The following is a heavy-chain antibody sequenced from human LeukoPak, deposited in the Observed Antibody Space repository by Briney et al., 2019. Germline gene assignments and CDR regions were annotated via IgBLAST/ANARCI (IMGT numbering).Heavy chain of an antibody. J-gene: IGHJ4*02. CDR3: ARDRAGEATISHTHIDY. CDR1: GYTFTSYD. V-gene: IGHV1-8*01. Sequence: ASVKVSCKASGYTFTSYDINWVRQATGQGLEWMGWMNPNSGNTGYAQKLQGRVTMTRDMSTSTVYMELSSLRSEDTAVYYCARDRAGEATISHTHIDYWGQGTLVTVSS. D-gene: IGHD5-12*01. CDR2: MNPNSGNT.